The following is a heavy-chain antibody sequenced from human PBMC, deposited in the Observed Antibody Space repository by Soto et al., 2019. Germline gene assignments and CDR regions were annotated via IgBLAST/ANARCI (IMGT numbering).Heavy chain of an antibody. V-gene: IGHV1-8*01. D-gene: IGHD3-3*01. CDR3: ARGQPENTYYDFWTGTQVYYMDV. Sequence: QVQLVQPGAEVKKPGASVKVSCKASGSTFTSYDINWVRQATGQGLEWMGWMNPNSGNTGYAQKFQGRVTMTRNTSISTAYMELSSLRSEDTAVYYCARGQPENTYYDFWTGTQVYYMDVWGKGTTVTVSS. CDR2: MNPNSGNT. J-gene: IGHJ6*03. CDR1: GSTFTSYD.